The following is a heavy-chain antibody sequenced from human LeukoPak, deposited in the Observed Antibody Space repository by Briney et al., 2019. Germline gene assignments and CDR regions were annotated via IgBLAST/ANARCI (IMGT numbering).Heavy chain of an antibody. V-gene: IGHV3-23*01. D-gene: IGHD6-13*01. CDR3: AKEGRSSWYFHEVDY. Sequence: GGSLRLSCAASGFTFSSYAMTWVRQAPGKGLEWVSAISGSGRNTYYVDSVRGRFTISRDNSKNTMHLQMNVLRADDTAIYYCAKEGRSSWYFHEVDYWGQGTLVTVSS. CDR2: ISGSGRNT. CDR1: GFTFSSYA. J-gene: IGHJ4*02.